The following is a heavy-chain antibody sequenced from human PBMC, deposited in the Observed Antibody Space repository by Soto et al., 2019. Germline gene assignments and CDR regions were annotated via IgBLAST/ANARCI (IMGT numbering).Heavy chain of an antibody. CDR1: GFTFSDYY. J-gene: IGHJ4*02. V-gene: IGHV3-11*06. Sequence: PVGSLRLSCAASGFTFSDYYMSWIRQAPGKGLEWLSYSSNSGTYTRYADSVKGRFSISRDNAKNSLFLQINSLRGEDTAIYYCARSGDNYNVLDYWGQGTLVTVSS. CDR3: ARSGDNYNVLDY. CDR2: SSNSGTYT. D-gene: IGHD3-10*02.